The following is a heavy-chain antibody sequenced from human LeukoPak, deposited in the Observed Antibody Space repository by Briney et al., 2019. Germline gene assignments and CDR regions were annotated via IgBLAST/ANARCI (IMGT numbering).Heavy chain of an antibody. CDR1: GFTFSSYA. J-gene: IGHJ6*02. D-gene: IGHD2-2*02. CDR3: ARSYCSSTSCYNYYYYYGKDV. Sequence: GGSLRLSCAASGFTFSSYAMHWVRQAPGKGLEWVAVISYDGSNKYYADSVKGRFTISRDNSKNTLYLQMNSLRAEDTAVYYCARSYCSSTSCYNYYYYYGKDVWGQGTTVTVSS. V-gene: IGHV3-30-3*01. CDR2: ISYDGSNK.